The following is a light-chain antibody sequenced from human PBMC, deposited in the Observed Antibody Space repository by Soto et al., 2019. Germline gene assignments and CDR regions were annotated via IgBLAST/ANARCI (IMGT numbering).Light chain of an antibody. CDR2: EVN. CDR1: SSDVGGYDY. J-gene: IGLJ2*01. CDR3: SSYAGSVL. V-gene: IGLV2-8*01. Sequence: QSALTQPPSASGSPGQSVTISCTGTSSDVGGYDYVSWYQQHPGKAPKLMIYEVNKRPSGVPDRFSGSKSGNTASLTVSELQAEDEADYYCSSYAGSVLFGGGTKLTVL.